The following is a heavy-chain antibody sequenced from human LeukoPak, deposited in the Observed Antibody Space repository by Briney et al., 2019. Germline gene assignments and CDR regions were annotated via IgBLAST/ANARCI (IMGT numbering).Heavy chain of an antibody. CDR2: IYPRDGST. J-gene: IGHJ5*02. Sequence: ASVKVSCKASGYTFTNNYLHWVRQAPGQGLEWMGMIYPRDGSTSYAQNFQGRVTVTRDTSTTTVHMELRGLRSEDTAVYYCARDKKGFNTWARETGVTV. V-gene: IGHV1-46*01. CDR1: GYTFTNNY. CDR3: ARDKKGFNT.